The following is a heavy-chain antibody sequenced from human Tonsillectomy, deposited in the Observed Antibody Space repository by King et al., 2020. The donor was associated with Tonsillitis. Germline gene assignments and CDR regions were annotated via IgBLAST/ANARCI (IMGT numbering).Heavy chain of an antibody. CDR3: ARVPDYYYGMDV. CDR1: GGSISSSSYY. CDR2: IYYSGSP. J-gene: IGHJ6*02. V-gene: IGHV4-39*01. Sequence: QLQESGPGLVKPSETLSLTCTGSGGSISSSSYYWGWIRQPPGKGLEWIGSIYYSGSPYYNPSLKSRVTISVDTSKNQFSLKLSSLTAADTAVYYCARVPDYYYGMDVWGQGTTVTVSS.